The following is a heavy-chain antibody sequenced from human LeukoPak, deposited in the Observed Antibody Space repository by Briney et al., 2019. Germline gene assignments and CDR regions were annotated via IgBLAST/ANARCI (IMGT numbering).Heavy chain of an antibody. CDR1: GYTFTSYG. V-gene: IGHV1-18*01. CDR3: ARDGYYYDSPGYFDY. D-gene: IGHD3-22*01. J-gene: IGHJ4*02. Sequence: ASVKVSCKASGYTFTSYGISWVRQAPGQGLEWMGWISAYNGNTNYAQKFQGRVTMTTDTSTSTAYMELRSLRSDDTAVYYCARDGYYYDSPGYFDYWGQGTLVTVSS. CDR2: ISAYNGNT.